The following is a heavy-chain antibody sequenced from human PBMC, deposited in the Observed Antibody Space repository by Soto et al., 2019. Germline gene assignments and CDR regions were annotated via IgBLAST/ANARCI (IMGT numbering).Heavy chain of an antibody. Sequence: EVQVVESGGGLVKPGGSLRLSCAASGFTFSRYSMNWVRQAPGKGLGWVSYISSGSHYIYYADSVKGRFTISRDNAKNSMFLQMNSLRAEDTAVYYCARDPTSDDLGYFDSWGQGTLVTVSS. D-gene: IGHD3-16*01. CDR2: ISSGSHYI. J-gene: IGHJ4*01. V-gene: IGHV3-21*01. CDR1: GFTFSRYS. CDR3: ARDPTSDDLGYFDS.